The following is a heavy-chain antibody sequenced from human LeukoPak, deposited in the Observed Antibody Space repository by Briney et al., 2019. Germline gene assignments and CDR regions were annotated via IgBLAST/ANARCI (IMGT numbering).Heavy chain of an antibody. CDR2: INHSGST. Sequence: SETLSLTCAVYGGSFSGYYWSWIRQPPGKGLEWIGEINHSGSTNYNPSLKSRVTISVDTSKNQFSLKLSSVTAADTAVYYCARGVEHDYWGQGTLSPSPQ. J-gene: IGHJ4*02. CDR3: ARGVEHDY. V-gene: IGHV4-34*01. CDR1: GGSFSGYY.